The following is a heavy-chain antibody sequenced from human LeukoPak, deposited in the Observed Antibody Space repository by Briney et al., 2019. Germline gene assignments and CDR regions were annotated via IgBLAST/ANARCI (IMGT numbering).Heavy chain of an antibody. V-gene: IGHV1-24*01. CDR3: ATDQGWFYDSSGSTPIDAFDI. Sequence: ASVKVSCKVSGYTLTELSMHWVRQAPGKGLEWMGGFDPEDGETIYAQKFQGRVTMTEDTSTDTAYMELSRLRSEDTAVYYCATDQGWFYDSSGSTPIDAFDIWGQGTMVTVSS. CDR2: FDPEDGET. D-gene: IGHD3-22*01. J-gene: IGHJ3*02. CDR1: GYTLTELS.